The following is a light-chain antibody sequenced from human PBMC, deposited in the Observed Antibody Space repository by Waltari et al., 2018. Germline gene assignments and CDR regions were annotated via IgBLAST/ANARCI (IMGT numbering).Light chain of an antibody. CDR3: SSYISSSTLEL. CDR2: DVS. CDR1: RSDVGAYNY. V-gene: IGLV2-14*03. Sequence: QSALTQPASASGSPGQSITISCTGTRSDVGAYNYVSLYQQHPGKAPKLMVFDVSNRPSGVSNRFSGSKSGNTASLTISGLQAEDEAGYYCSSYISSSTLELFGGGTSLTVL. J-gene: IGLJ2*01.